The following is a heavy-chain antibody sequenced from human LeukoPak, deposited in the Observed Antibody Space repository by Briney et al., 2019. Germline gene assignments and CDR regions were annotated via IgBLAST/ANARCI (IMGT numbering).Heavy chain of an antibody. CDR1: GFTFSDYS. V-gene: IGHV3-48*01. CDR2: IGIDSGNT. CDR3: ARDYKYAFDN. Sequence: GFLRLSCAASGFTFSDYSMNWVRQAPGKGLEWISYIGIDSGNTNYADSVKGRFTISGDKAKNSLYLQMNSLRVEDTAVYYCARDYKYAFDNWGQGTLVTVSS. J-gene: IGHJ4*02. D-gene: IGHD5-24*01.